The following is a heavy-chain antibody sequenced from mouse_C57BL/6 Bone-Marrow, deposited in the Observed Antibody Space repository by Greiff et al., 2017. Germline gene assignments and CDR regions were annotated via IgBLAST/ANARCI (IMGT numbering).Heavy chain of an antibody. J-gene: IGHJ1*03. CDR2: IYPGDGDT. CDR1: GYAFSSSW. D-gene: IGHD2-2*01. V-gene: IGHV1-82*01. CDR3: ARGRKIYYGYDKYFDV. Sequence: QVQLQQSGPELVKPGASVKISCKASGYAFSSSWMNWVKQRPGKGLEWIGRIYPGDGDTNYNGKFKGKATLTADKSSSTAYMQLSSLTSEDSAVYFCARGRKIYYGYDKYFDVWGTGTTVTVSS.